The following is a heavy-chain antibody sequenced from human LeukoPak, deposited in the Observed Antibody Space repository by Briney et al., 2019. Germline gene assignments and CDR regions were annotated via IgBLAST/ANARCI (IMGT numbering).Heavy chain of an antibody. CDR3: ARDLGGLIAAAGGYNYYYYYGMDV. CDR1: GFTFSQYW. D-gene: IGHD6-13*01. Sequence: GGSLRLSCVTSGFTFSQYWMTWVRQAPGKGLEWVANIQRGGRDNNYVDSVKGRFTISRDNAKNSLYLQMNSLRAEDTAVYYCARDLGGLIAAAGGYNYYYYYGMDVWGQGTTVTVSS. J-gene: IGHJ6*02. V-gene: IGHV3-7*01. CDR2: IQRGGRDN.